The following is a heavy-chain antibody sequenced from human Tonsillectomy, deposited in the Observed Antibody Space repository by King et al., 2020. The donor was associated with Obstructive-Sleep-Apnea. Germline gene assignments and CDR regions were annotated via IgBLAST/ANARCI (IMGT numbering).Heavy chain of an antibody. CDR2: ISANGGST. CDR1: GFTFSSYA. CDR3: AKVRTMIAHRGYFDY. Sequence: VQLVESGGDLVQPGGSLRLSCAASGFTFSSYAITWVRQAPGKGLEWVSTISANGGSTYYADSVKGRFTNSRDNSKNTLSLQMNSLRAGDTAVYFCAKVRTMIAHRGYFDYWGQGTLVTVSS. V-gene: IGHV3-23*04. D-gene: IGHD3-22*01. J-gene: IGHJ4*02.